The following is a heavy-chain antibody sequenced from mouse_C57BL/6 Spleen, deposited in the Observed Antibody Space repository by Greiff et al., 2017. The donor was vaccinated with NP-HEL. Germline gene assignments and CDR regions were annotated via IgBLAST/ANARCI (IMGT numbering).Heavy chain of an antibody. CDR1: GYTFTSYG. CDR3: ARSGITTAVDYAMDY. D-gene: IGHD2-4*01. Sequence: VQLQQSGAELARPGASVKLSCKASGYTFTSYGISWVKQRTGQGLEWIGEIYPRSGNTYYNEKFKGKATLTADKSSSTAYMELRSLTSEDSAVYFCARSGITTAVDYAMDYWGQGTSVTVSS. CDR2: IYPRSGNT. V-gene: IGHV1-81*01. J-gene: IGHJ4*01.